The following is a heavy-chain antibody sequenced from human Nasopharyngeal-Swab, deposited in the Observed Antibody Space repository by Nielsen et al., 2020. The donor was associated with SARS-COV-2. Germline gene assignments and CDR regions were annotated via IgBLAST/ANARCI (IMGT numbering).Heavy chain of an antibody. V-gene: IGHV3-7*03. D-gene: IGHD3-3*01. J-gene: IGHJ5*02. CDR3: AKVRFLEWLLRFDP. Sequence: VRQAPGKGLEWVANIKQDGSEKYYVDSVKGRFTISRDNAKNSLYLQMNSLRAEDTAVYYCAKVRFLEWLLRFDPWGQGTLVTVSS. CDR2: IKQDGSEK.